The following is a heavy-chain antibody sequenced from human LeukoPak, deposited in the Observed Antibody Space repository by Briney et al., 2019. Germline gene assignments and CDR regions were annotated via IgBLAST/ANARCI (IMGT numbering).Heavy chain of an antibody. CDR2: ISSSGSTI. D-gene: IGHD5-18*01. J-gene: IGHJ5*02. CDR3: ARDGRPVDTAMVPWFDP. V-gene: IGHV3-11*04. CDR1: GFTFSDYY. Sequence: GGSLRLSCAASGFTFSDYYMSWIRQAPGKGLEWGSYISSSGSTIYYADSVKGRFTISRDNAKNSLYLQMNSLRAEDTAVYYCARDGRPVDTAMVPWFDPWGQGTLVTVSS.